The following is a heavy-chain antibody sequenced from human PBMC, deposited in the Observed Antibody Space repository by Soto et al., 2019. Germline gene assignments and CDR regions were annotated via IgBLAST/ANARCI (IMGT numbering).Heavy chain of an antibody. J-gene: IGHJ3*02. CDR1: GYTFTSYG. CDR3: ARTWRQKTNYYDSRGRRAPDAFDI. CDR2: ISAYNGNT. V-gene: IGHV1-18*04. Sequence: ASVKVSCKASGYTFTSYGISWVRQAPGQGLEWMGWISAYNGNTNYAQKLQGRVTMTTDTSTSTAYMELRSLRSDDTAVYYCARTWRQKTNYYDSRGRRAPDAFDIWGQGTMVTVSS. D-gene: IGHD3-22*01.